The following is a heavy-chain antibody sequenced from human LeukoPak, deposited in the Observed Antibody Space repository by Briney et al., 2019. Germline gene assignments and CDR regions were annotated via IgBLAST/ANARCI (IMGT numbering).Heavy chain of an antibody. D-gene: IGHD3-10*01. CDR1: GYTFTSYY. CDR3: ARGVVRGAPKWLWFDP. V-gene: IGHV1-46*01. J-gene: IGHJ5*02. Sequence: GASVKVSCKASGYTFTSYYMHWVRQAPGQGLEWMGIINPSGGSTSYAQKFQGRVTMTRDTSTSTVYMELSSLRSEDTAVYYCARGVVRGAPKWLWFDPWGQGTLVTVSS. CDR2: INPSGGST.